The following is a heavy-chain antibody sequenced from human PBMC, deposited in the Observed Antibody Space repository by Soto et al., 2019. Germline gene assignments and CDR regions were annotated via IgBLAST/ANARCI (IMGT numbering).Heavy chain of an antibody. CDR3: AKDRGVFDAFDI. V-gene: IGHV3-30*18. CDR2: ISSDGKNQ. CDR1: GFTSSSFV. J-gene: IGHJ3*02. D-gene: IGHD3-10*01. Sequence: QVQLVESGGGVVQPGRSLRLSCAASGFTSSSFVIHWVRQAPGRGLEWLAVISSDGKNQCYSDSVKGGFTISSDNAMRTLYSHVTALRADDTAVYVCAKDRGVFDAFDIWGQATMFTVSS.